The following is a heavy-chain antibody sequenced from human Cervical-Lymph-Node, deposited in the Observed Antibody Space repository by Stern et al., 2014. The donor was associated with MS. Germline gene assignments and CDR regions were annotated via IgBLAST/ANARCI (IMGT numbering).Heavy chain of an antibody. CDR1: GGTFSSHA. CDR2: IIPIFDTP. CDR3: ATPAAVTVGSMDV. J-gene: IGHJ6*02. Sequence: VQLVQSGAEVMKPGSSGKVSCKASGGTFSSHAINWVRQAPGQGLEWVGGIIPIFDTPNYARKCKGRVTITADESTNTAHLELSSLRSDDTAVYYCATPAAVTVGSMDVWGQGTTVIVSS. V-gene: IGHV1-69*12. D-gene: IGHD2-21*02.